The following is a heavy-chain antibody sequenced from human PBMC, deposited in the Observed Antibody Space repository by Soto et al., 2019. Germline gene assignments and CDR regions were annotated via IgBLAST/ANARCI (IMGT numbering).Heavy chain of an antibody. J-gene: IGHJ4*02. CDR3: ARERDYGDSGDY. V-gene: IGHV3-33*01. D-gene: IGHD4-17*01. CDR1: GFTFSSYG. CDR2: IWYDGSNK. Sequence: QAQLVESGGGVVQPGRSLRLSCAASGFTFSSYGMHWVRQAPGKGLEWVAVIWYDGSNKYYADSVKGRFTISRDNSKNTLYLQMNSLRAEDTAVYYCARERDYGDSGDYWGQGTLVTVSS.